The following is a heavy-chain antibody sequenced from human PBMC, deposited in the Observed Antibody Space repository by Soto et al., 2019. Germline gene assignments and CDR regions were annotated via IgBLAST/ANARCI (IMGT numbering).Heavy chain of an antibody. CDR1: GFTFSSYA. Sequence: GGSLILSCAASGFTFSSYAMHWVRQAPGKGLEWVAVISYDGSNKYYADAVKGRFTISRDNSKNTLYLQMNSLRAEATAVYYCGRDIAVAGTHWFDPWGQGTLVTVSS. CDR3: GRDIAVAGTHWFDP. CDR2: ISYDGSNK. D-gene: IGHD6-19*01. V-gene: IGHV3-30-3*01. J-gene: IGHJ5*02.